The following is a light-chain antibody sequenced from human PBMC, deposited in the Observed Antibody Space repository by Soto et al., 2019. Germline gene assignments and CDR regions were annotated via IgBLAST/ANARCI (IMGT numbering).Light chain of an antibody. Sequence: QSALTQPPSVSGSPGQSVTISFTGTSIDVGSYNRVSWYQQSAGTAPRLMIYEVSNRPSGVSDRFSGSKSGNTASLTISGLQAEDEADYYCSLSTSRSTLVFVTGTKLTVL. CDR3: SLSTSRSTLV. CDR1: SIDVGSYNR. V-gene: IGLV2-18*01. J-gene: IGLJ1*01. CDR2: EVS.